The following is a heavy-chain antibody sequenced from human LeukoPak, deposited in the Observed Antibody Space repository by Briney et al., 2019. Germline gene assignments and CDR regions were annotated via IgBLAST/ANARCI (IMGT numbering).Heavy chain of an antibody. D-gene: IGHD6-13*01. CDR1: GGSISSYY. J-gene: IGHJ4*02. V-gene: IGHV4-39*01. CDR3: ARHWEQQPAPGDDC. Sequence: PSETLSLTCTVSGGSISSYYWGWIRQPPGKGLEWIGSIYYSGRTYYNPSLKSRVTMSVDTSKNQFSLKLRSVTAADTAMYYCARHWEQQPAPGDDCWGQGSLVTVSS. CDR2: IYYSGRT.